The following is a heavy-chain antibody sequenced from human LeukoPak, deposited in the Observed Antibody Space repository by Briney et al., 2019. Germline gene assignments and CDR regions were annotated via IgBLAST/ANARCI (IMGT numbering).Heavy chain of an antibody. V-gene: IGHV4-31*03. D-gene: IGHD3-22*01. Sequence: NPSQTLSLTCTVSGASFSSGDQYWNWSRQSPGKGLEWIGSIHPSGRLYNNPSLESRVTISIDPSKNQLSLNLNSVTAADTAVYFCSRGLDSRKLGYWGQGTLVTVSS. J-gene: IGHJ4*02. CDR2: IHPSGRL. CDR3: SRGLDSRKLGY. CDR1: GASFSSGDQY.